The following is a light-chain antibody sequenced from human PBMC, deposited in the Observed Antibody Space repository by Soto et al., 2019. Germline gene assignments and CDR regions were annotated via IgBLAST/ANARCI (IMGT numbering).Light chain of an antibody. J-gene: IGKJ2*01. V-gene: IGKV1-39*01. CDR3: QQSYSAPYT. CDR2: AAS. CDR1: QSIYSS. Sequence: DIPMTQSPSSLSASVGDRVTITCRASQSIYSSLNWYHQKPGKAPKLLIYAASNLQSGVPSRFSGSGSGTDFTLSISSLQPEDFATYYCQQSYSAPYTFGQGIKLEI.